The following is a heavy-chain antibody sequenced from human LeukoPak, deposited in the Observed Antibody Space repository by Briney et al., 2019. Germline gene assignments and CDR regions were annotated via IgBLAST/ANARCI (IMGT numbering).Heavy chain of an antibody. J-gene: IGHJ4*02. CDR2: ISSSGSTI. Sequence: GSLRLSCAASGFTFSDYYMSWIRQAPGKGLEWVSYISSSGSTIYYADSVKGRFTISRDNAKNSLYLQMNSLRAEDTAVYYCARESDCSSTSCPFDYWGQGTLVTVSS. V-gene: IGHV3-11*01. D-gene: IGHD2-2*01. CDR1: GFTFSDYY. CDR3: ARESDCSSTSCPFDY.